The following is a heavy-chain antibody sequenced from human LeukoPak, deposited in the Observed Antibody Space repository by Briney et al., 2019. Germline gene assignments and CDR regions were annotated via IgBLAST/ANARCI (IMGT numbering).Heavy chain of an antibody. J-gene: IGHJ5*02. CDR1: GYTFSRYD. D-gene: IGHD3-22*01. V-gene: IGHV1-8*03. CDR2: MDPNSGNT. CDR3: ARGRTDYYDSSGYLNWFDP. Sequence: GASVKVSCKASGYTFSRYDINWVRQATGQGLEWMGWMDPNSGNTGYAQKFQGRVTITRNTSISTAYMELSSLRSEDTAVYYCARGRTDYYDSSGYLNWFDPWGQGTLVTVSS.